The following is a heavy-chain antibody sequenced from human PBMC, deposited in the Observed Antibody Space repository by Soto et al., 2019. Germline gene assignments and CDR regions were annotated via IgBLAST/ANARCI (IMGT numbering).Heavy chain of an antibody. Sequence: QVQLVESGGGVVQPGRSLRLSCAASEFTFSNFGMHWVRQAPGKGLEWVAVIYYDGSNEYYADSVKGRFTISRDNSKNTLYLQMNRLRAEDTAVYYCARGDVVVAADAFDIWGQGTMVTVSS. J-gene: IGHJ3*02. CDR3: ARGDVVVAADAFDI. CDR2: IYYDGSNE. CDR1: EFTFSNFG. D-gene: IGHD2-15*01. V-gene: IGHV3-33*01.